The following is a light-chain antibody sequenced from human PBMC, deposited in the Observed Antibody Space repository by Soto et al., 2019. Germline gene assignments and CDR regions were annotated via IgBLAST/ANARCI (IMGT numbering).Light chain of an antibody. J-gene: IGKJ1*01. V-gene: IGKV1-5*01. CDR3: QHYNSFSLT. CDR2: DAS. CDR1: QSISNW. Sequence: DIQMTQSPSALSASVGDRVIVTCRASQSISNWLAWYQQKPGKAPKLLIYDASTLEGGVPSRFRGSGAATEFTITINNLQTDDFATYYCQHYNSFSLTFGPGTKVDIE.